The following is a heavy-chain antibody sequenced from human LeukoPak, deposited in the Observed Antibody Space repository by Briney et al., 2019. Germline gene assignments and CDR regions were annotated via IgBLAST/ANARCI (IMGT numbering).Heavy chain of an antibody. V-gene: IGHV3-53*01. Sequence: GGSLRLSCAASGLTVSSNYMSWVRQAPGKGLEWVSVIYSGGSIYYADSVKGRFTISRDNSKNTLYLQMNSLRAEDTAVYYCARGTTGYSFFDYWGQGTLVTVSS. CDR1: GLTVSSNY. D-gene: IGHD3-9*01. CDR2: IYSGGSI. J-gene: IGHJ4*02. CDR3: ARGTTGYSFFDY.